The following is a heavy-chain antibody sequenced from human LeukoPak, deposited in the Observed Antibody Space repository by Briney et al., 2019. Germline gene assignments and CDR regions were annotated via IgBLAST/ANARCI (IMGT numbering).Heavy chain of an antibody. CDR1: GFTFDDYT. V-gene: IGHV3-43*01. Sequence: GGSLRLSCAASGFTFDDYTMHWVRQAPGKGLEWVSLISWDGGSTYYADSVKGRFTISRDNSKNSLYLQMNSLRTEDTALYYCAKDSSSLLYYYYMDVWGKGTTVTVPS. CDR2: ISWDGGST. CDR3: AKDSSSLLYYYYMDV. J-gene: IGHJ6*03. D-gene: IGHD6-6*01.